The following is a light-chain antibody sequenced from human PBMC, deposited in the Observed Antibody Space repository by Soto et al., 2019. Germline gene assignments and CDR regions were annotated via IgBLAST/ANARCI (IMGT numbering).Light chain of an antibody. CDR3: QQYYSTPWT. CDR1: QSVLYNSNNKNY. CDR2: WAS. V-gene: IGKV4-1*01. J-gene: IGKJ1*01. Sequence: DIVMTQSPDSLAVSLGERATINCMSSQSVLYNSNNKNYLAWYQQKPGQPPKLLIYWASTRESGVPDRFSGSGSATDFTLTISSLQAEDVAVYYCQQYYSTPWTFGQGTKVEI.